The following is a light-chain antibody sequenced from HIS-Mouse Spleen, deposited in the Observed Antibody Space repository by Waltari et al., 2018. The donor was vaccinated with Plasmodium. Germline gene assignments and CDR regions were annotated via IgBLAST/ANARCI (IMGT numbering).Light chain of an antibody. V-gene: IGLV1-47*01. CDR2: RNK. Sequence: QSVLTPPPSASGTPGQRVTISCSGSRSNIGSNYVYWYQQPPGTAPKLLIYRNKQRPSGVPDRFSGSKSGTSASLAISGLRSEDEADYYCAAWDDSLSGRVFGGGTKLTVL. CDR3: AAWDDSLSGRV. CDR1: RSNIGSNY. J-gene: IGLJ3*02.